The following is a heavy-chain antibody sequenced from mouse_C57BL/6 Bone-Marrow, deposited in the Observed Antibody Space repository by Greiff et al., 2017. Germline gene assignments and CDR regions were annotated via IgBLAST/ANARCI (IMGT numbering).Heavy chain of an antibody. V-gene: IGHV7-1*01. CDR1: GFTFSDFY. Sequence: EVNVVESGGGLVQSGRSLRLSCATSGFTFSDFYMEWVRQAPGKGLEWIAASRNKANDYTTEYSASVKGRFIVSRDTSQSILYLQMNALRAEDTAIYYCARDYDYDEAGYAMDYWGQGTSVTVSS. D-gene: IGHD2-4*01. J-gene: IGHJ4*01. CDR2: SRNKANDYTT. CDR3: ARDYDYDEAGYAMDY.